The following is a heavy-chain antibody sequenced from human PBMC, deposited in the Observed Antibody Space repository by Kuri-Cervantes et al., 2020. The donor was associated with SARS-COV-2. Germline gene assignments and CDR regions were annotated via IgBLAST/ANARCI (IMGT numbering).Heavy chain of an antibody. D-gene: IGHD2-2*01. J-gene: IGHJ3*02. V-gene: IGHV1-2*02. Sequence: ASVKVSCKASGYTFTGYYMHWVRQAPGQGLEWMGWINPNSGGTNYAQKFQGRVTMTRDTSISTAYMELSRLRSDDTAVYYCATALRIVVVPAANLGVDAFDIWGQGTMVTVSS. CDR2: INPNSGGT. CDR3: ATALRIVVVPAANLGVDAFDI. CDR1: GYTFTGYY.